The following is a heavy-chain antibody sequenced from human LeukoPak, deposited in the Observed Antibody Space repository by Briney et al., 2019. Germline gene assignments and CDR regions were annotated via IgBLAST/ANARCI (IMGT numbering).Heavy chain of an antibody. D-gene: IGHD6-13*01. Sequence: SVKVSCKASGYTFTSYYMHWVRQAPGQGLEWMGGIIPIFGTANYAQKFQGRVTVTADESTSTAYMDLSSLTSEDTAVYYCARDNIRGGKGIAAAGGYYWGQGTLVTVSS. CDR1: GYTFTSYY. J-gene: IGHJ4*02. CDR2: IIPIFGTA. V-gene: IGHV1-69*13. CDR3: ARDNIRGGKGIAAAGGYY.